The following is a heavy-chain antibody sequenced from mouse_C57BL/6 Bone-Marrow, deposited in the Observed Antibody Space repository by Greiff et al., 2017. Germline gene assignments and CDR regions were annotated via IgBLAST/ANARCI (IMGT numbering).Heavy chain of an antibody. D-gene: IGHD1-2*01. CDR3: ARSHYGGYAMDD. J-gene: IGHJ4*01. CDR1: GFNIKNTY. CDR2: IDPANGNT. V-gene: IGHV14-3*01. Sequence: EVQLQQSVAELVRPGASVKLSCTASGFNIKNTYLPWVKQRPDQGLEWIGRIDPANGNTKSAPKFQGKATITADTSSNTAYLHLSSLASEDTDIYYCARSHYGGYAMDDWGKGTSVTVSS.